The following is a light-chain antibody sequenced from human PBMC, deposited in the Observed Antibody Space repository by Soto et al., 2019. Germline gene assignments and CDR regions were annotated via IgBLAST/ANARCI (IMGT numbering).Light chain of an antibody. Sequence: EIVMTQSPATLSVSPGERATLSCRAIQNINNYVAWYQQMPGQAPRLLIYGTSTKARFSGSGSGTDFTLTISSLQSEDFAVYFCQQYHNWPLTFGGGTKVEIK. CDR2: GTS. J-gene: IGKJ4*01. V-gene: IGKV3-15*01. CDR1: QNINNY. CDR3: QQYHNWPLT.